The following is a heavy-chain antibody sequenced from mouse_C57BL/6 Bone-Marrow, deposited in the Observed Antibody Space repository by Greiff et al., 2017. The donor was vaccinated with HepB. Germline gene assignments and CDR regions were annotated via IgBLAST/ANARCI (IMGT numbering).Heavy chain of an antibody. CDR3: ARRGHYYAMDY. CDR2: ISSGGSYT. J-gene: IGHJ4*01. Sequence: EVKVVESGGDLVKPGGSLKLSCAASGFTFSSYGMSWVRQTPDKRLEWVATISSGGSYTYYPDSVKGRFTISRDNAKNTLYLQMSRLKSEDTAMYYCARRGHYYAMDYWGQGTSVTVSS. CDR1: GFTFSSYG. V-gene: IGHV5-6*02. D-gene: IGHD3-3*01.